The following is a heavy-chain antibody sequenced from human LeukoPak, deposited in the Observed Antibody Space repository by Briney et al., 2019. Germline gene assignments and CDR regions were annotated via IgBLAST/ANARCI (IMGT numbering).Heavy chain of an antibody. D-gene: IGHD4-17*01. V-gene: IGHV3-30-3*01. CDR2: ISDDGSNK. Sequence: PGRSLRLSCAASGFTFSSYAMHWVRQAPGKGLEWVTLISDDGSNKYYADSVKGRSTISRDNSKNTLYLQMNSLRPEDTAVYYCARDTHYGSPNYFDYWGQGTLVTVSS. CDR1: GFTFSSYA. J-gene: IGHJ4*02. CDR3: ARDTHYGSPNYFDY.